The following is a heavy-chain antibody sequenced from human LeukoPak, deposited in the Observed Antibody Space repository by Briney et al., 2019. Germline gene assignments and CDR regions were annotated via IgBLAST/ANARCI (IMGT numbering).Heavy chain of an antibody. V-gene: IGHV3-23*01. CDR1: GFTFSSYA. J-gene: IGHJ4*02. Sequence: GGSLRLSCLASGFTFSSYAMTWVRQAPGGGLEWVSAISGDGTYTYHADSVKGRFTVSRDNSRNSLYLQMNGLRAEDTAVYYCAKNFGDGLAFYDYWGQGALVTVSS. D-gene: IGHD4-17*01. CDR3: AKNFGDGLAFYDY. CDR2: ISGDGTYT.